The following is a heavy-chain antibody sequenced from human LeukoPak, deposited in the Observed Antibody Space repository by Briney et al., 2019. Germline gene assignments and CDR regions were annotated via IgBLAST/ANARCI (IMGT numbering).Heavy chain of an antibody. CDR3: AIEAYGSGSYSLDY. CDR1: GFTFDDYA. CDR2: ISWNSGSI. V-gene: IGHV3-9*03. D-gene: IGHD3-10*01. J-gene: IGHJ4*02. Sequence: GGSLRLSCAASGFTFDDYAMHWVRQAPGKGLEWVSGISWNSGSIGYADSVKGRFTISRDNAKNSLYLQMNSLRAEDVALYYCAIEAYGSGSYSLDYWGQGTLVTVSS.